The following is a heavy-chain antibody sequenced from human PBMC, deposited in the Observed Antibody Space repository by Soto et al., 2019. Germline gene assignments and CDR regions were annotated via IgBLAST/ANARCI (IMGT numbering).Heavy chain of an antibody. Sequence: QITLTESGPTVVTPTQTLTLTCSFSGFSLISSGVAVGWFRQPPGKAPEWLSLIYWNDDKRYSPSLKNRLIVTGDSSKNQVVLTLADADPADSGTYYCAHRPTSTEDFYFDYWGQGTLVTVSS. CDR1: GFSLISSGVA. J-gene: IGHJ4*02. V-gene: IGHV2-5*01. CDR2: IYWNDDK. CDR3: AHRPTSTEDFYFDY.